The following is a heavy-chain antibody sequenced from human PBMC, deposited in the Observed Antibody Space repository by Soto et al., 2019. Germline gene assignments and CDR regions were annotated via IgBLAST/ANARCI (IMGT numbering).Heavy chain of an antibody. D-gene: IGHD5-18*01. CDR2: ISYDGSNK. J-gene: IGHJ3*02. CDR1: GFTFSSYA. CDR3: ARDPPEEKTVDTAMPPVGDAFDI. V-gene: IGHV3-30-3*01. Sequence: GGSLRLSCAASGFTFSSYAMHWVRQAPGKGLEWVAVISYDGSNKYYADSVKGRFTISRDNSKNTLYLQMNSLRAEDTAVYYCARDPPEEKTVDTAMPPVGDAFDIWGQGTMVTVSS.